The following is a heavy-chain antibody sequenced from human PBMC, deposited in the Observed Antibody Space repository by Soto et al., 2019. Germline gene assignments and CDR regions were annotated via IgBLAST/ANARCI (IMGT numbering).Heavy chain of an antibody. CDR3: AREAEEYSGSDF. CDR2: INPSTTTT. Sequence: ASVKVSFKASGFPFTRYHMHWLRQAPGQGLEWLGVINPSTTTTYAQRFQGRVTMTRDTSTSTVYMELSSLRSDDTAVYYCAREAEEYSGSDFWGPGSLVTVSS. CDR1: GFPFTRYH. D-gene: IGHD3-10*01. J-gene: IGHJ4*02. V-gene: IGHV1-46*03.